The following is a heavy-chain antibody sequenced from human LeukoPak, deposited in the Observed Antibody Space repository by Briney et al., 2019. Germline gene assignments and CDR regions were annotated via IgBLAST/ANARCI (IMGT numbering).Heavy chain of an antibody. V-gene: IGHV1-18*04. CDR1: GYTFTGYY. CDR3: AREEEIFWSGYTHYEY. Sequence: ASVKVSCKASGYTFTGYYMHWVRQAPGQGLEWMGWISAYNGNTNYAQKLQGRVTMTTDTSTSTAYMELRSLRSDDTAVYYCAREEEIFWSGYTHYEYWGQGTLVTVSS. D-gene: IGHD3-3*01. J-gene: IGHJ4*02. CDR2: ISAYNGNT.